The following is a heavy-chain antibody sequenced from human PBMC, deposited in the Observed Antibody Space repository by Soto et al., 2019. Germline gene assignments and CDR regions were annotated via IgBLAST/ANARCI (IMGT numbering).Heavy chain of an antibody. V-gene: IGHV1-2*04. CDR3: AKDLEDGELPPRHSGMDV. J-gene: IGHJ6*02. CDR1: GYTFTGYY. CDR2: INPNSGGT. D-gene: IGHD3-10*01. Sequence: GASVKVSCKASGYTFTGYYMHWVRQAPGQGLEWMGWINPNSGGTNYAQKFQGWVTMTRDTSISTAYMELSRLRSDDTAVYYCAKDLEDGELPPRHSGMDVWGLGTTVTVSS.